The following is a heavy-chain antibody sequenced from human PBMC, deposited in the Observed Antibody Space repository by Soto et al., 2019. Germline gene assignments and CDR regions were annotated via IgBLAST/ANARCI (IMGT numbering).Heavy chain of an antibody. D-gene: IGHD4-17*01. Sequence: QVQLVESGGGVVQPGRSLRLSCATSGFTFSSYGMHWVRQGPGKGLEWVAVIWYDGTNKYYADSVNGRCTISRDDSKNTRYREMNSRRDEATAVYYWARGPMPTGTTLGGWYSDLWGRGTLVTVSS. CDR1: GFTFSSYG. CDR3: ARGPMPTGTTLGGWYSDL. CDR2: IWYDGTNK. J-gene: IGHJ2*01. V-gene: IGHV3-33*01.